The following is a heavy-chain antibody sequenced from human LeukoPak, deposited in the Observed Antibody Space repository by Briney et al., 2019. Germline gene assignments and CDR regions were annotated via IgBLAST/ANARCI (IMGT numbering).Heavy chain of an antibody. J-gene: IGHJ3*01. D-gene: IGHD3-10*01. V-gene: IGHV4-30-2*01. Sequence: SETLSLTCAVSGDSLSSGGYSWSWIRQPPGKGLEWIGYIYHSGSTYYNPSLKSRVTISVDRSKNQFSLRLSSVTAADTAVYYCARHFYYGSGSYFPDAFDVWGQGTTVIVSS. CDR3: ARHFYYGSGSYFPDAFDV. CDR1: GDSLSSGGYS. CDR2: IYHSGST.